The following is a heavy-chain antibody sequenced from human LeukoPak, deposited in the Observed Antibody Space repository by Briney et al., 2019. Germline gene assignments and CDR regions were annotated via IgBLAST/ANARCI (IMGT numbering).Heavy chain of an antibody. J-gene: IGHJ6*02. CDR3: AKDLSSAITSALVLDV. V-gene: IGHV3-7*04. Sequence: GGPLRLSCEASGFTFSSYWMGGVGQPQGRGLEGGANINQDGSEKYYVDSVKGRFTISRDNAKNSLYLQMNNLRAEDTAVYYCAKDLSSAITSALVLDVWGQGTTV. D-gene: IGHD3-22*01. CDR2: INQDGSEK. CDR1: GFTFSSYW.